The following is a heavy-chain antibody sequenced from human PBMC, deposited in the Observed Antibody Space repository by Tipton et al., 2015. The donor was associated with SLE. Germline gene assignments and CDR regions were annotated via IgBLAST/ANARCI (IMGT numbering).Heavy chain of an antibody. V-gene: IGHV4-59*08. CDR3: ARLRNIAFLEYNDAFDI. J-gene: IGHJ3*02. D-gene: IGHD3-3*02. CDR1: GGSISSYY. Sequence: TLSLTCTVSGGSISSYYWSWIRQPPGKGLEWIGYIYYGGSTKYNPSLKSRVTISVDTSKNQFSLELTSVTAADTAMYYCARLRNIAFLEYNDAFDIWGQGTMLTVSA. CDR2: IYYGGST.